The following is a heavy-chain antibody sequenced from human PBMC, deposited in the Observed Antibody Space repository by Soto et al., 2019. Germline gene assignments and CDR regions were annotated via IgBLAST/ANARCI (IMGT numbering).Heavy chain of an antibody. D-gene: IGHD3-22*01. CDR3: ASPKIEFYTWFAP. V-gene: IGHV4-39*01. J-gene: IGHJ5*02. CDR2: IYYSGST. Sequence: SETLSLTCTVSGGSISSSSYYWGWIRQPPGKGLEWIGSIYYSGSTYYNPSLKSRVTISVDTSKNQFSLKLSSVTAADTAVYYCASPKIEFYTWFAPGGRGTLVTVSS. CDR1: GGSISSSSYY.